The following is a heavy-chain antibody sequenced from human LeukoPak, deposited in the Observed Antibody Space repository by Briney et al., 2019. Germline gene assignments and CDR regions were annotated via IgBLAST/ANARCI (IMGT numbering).Heavy chain of an antibody. D-gene: IGHD2-2*01. CDR1: GFTFTTYW. Sequence: GGSLRLSCTASGFTFTTYWMSWVRHPPGKGLEWVANIKQDGTEKYYVDSVKGRFTISRDNAKNSLYLQMNSLRAEDTAVYYCAKERGIQNCSSTSCYAPELGYWGQGTLVTVSS. J-gene: IGHJ4*02. V-gene: IGHV3-7*01. CDR2: IKQDGTEK. CDR3: AKERGIQNCSSTSCYAPELGY.